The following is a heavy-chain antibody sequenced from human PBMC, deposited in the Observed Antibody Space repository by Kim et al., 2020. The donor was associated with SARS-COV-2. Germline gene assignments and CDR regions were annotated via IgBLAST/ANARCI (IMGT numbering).Heavy chain of an antibody. Sequence: ASVKVSCKASGYTFTSYGISWVRQAPGQGLEWMGWISAYNGNTNYAQKLQGRVTMTTDTSTSTAYMELRSLRSDDTAVYYCARGGPMTTVTTNYYYYGMDVWGQGTTVTVSS. CDR1: GYTFTSYG. J-gene: IGHJ6*02. D-gene: IGHD4-17*01. CDR3: ARGGPMTTVTTNYYYYGMDV. CDR2: ISAYNGNT. V-gene: IGHV1-18*01.